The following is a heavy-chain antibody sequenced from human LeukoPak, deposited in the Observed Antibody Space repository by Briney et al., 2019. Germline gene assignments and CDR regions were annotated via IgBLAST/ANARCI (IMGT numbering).Heavy chain of an antibody. V-gene: IGHV4-34*01. J-gene: IGHJ4*02. CDR3: ARGVGYSSGWYRLGY. CDR1: DGSFSGYY. D-gene: IGHD6-19*01. Sequence: AETLSLTCAVYDGSFSGYYWSWIRQPPGKGLEWIGELNHSGSTNYNPSLKSRVTISVDTSKNQFSLKLSSVTAADTAVYYCARGVGYSSGWYRLGYWGQGTLVTVSS. CDR2: LNHSGST.